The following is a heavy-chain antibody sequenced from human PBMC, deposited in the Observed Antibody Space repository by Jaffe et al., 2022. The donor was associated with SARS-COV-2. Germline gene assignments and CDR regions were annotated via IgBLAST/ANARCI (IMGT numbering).Heavy chain of an antibody. CDR3: AVGRGAAH. V-gene: IGHV3-7*01. D-gene: IGHD2-15*01. Sequence: EVQLVDSGGGLVQPGGSLRLSCVASGFSFSTSWMTWVRQAPGKGLEWVANTNQDGSEKHYVDSVKGRFTISRDNAKNSLYLQMNSLRAEDTAMYYCAVGRGAAHWGQGILVTVSS. J-gene: IGHJ4*02. CDR2: TNQDGSEK. CDR1: GFSFSTSW.